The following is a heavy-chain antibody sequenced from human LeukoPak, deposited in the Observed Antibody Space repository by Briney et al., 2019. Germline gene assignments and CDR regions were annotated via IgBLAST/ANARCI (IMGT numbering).Heavy chain of an antibody. CDR2: MHYSGAT. V-gene: IGHV4-39*01. D-gene: IGHD1-26*01. CDR1: GASINNSPYY. Sequence: PSETLSLTCTVSGASINNSPYYWAWIRQPPGKELEWIVSMHYSGATYYNPSLKSRVTISIDTPKNQFSLRLTSVTAADTAVFYCARNDRGRPADYWGQGTLVTVSS. J-gene: IGHJ4*02. CDR3: ARNDRGRPADY.